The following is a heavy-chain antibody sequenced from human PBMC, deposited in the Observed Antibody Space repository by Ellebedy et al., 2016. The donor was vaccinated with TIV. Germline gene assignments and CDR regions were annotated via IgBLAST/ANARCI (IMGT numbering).Heavy chain of an antibody. CDR1: GFTFSLYA. CDR2: ISSNGGGT. CDR3: AKDLGLARQWGVDY. V-gene: IGHV3-23*01. Sequence: PGGSLRLSCAASGFTFSLYAMGWVRQAPGKGLEWVSTISSNGGGTYYPNSVEGRFTISRDNSNNTLWLQMSSLRAEDTARYFCAKDLGLARQWGVDYWGQGTLVTVSS. J-gene: IGHJ4*02. D-gene: IGHD2-8*01.